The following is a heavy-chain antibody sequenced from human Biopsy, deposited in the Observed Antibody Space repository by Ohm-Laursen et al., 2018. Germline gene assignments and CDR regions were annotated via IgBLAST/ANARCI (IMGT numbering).Heavy chain of an antibody. J-gene: IGHJ4*02. CDR1: GDSVSSGSFY. Sequence: SETLSLTCTVSGDSVSSGSFYWTWTRQPPGRGLEYIGDIYYRGSTANYNPSLESRVTMSVDMTKNQFSLKLSSVTAADTAIYYCARGMRSSGWPYFDSWGQGTLVTVSS. V-gene: IGHV4-61*01. CDR2: IYYRGSTA. D-gene: IGHD6-19*01. CDR3: ARGMRSSGWPYFDS.